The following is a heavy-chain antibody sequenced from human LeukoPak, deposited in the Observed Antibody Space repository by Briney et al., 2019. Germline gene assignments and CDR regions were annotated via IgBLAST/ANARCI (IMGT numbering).Heavy chain of an antibody. CDR1: GYSISSGYY. Sequence: PSETLSLTCAVSGYSISSGYYWGWIRQPPGKGLEWIGSIYHSGSTYYNPSLKSRVTISVDTSKNQFSLKLSSVTAADTAVYYCARILGGLVYWGQGTLVTVSS. CDR2: IYHSGST. D-gene: IGHD4-23*01. CDR3: ARILGGLVY. J-gene: IGHJ4*02. V-gene: IGHV4-38-2*01.